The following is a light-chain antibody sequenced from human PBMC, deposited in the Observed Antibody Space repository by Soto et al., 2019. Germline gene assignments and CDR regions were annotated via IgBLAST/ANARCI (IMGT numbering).Light chain of an antibody. Sequence: QSVLTQPPSASGSPGQSVAISCTGTSSDVGGYNYVSWYQQHPGKAPKLMIYEVNKRPSGVPDRFSGSKSGNTASLTVSGLQAEDEADYYCSSYTSYTTLWVFGGGTKVTVL. CDR3: SSYTSYTTLWV. J-gene: IGLJ3*02. CDR2: EVN. V-gene: IGLV2-8*01. CDR1: SSDVGGYNY.